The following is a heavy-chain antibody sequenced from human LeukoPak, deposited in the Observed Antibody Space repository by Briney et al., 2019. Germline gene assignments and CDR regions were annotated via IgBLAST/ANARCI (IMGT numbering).Heavy chain of an antibody. CDR2: INPNSGGT. V-gene: IGHV1-2*02. J-gene: IGHJ6*03. Sequence: ASVKVSCKASGYTFTGYYMHWVRQAPGQGLEWMGWINPNSGGTNYAQKFQGRVTMTRDTSISTAYMELSRLRSDDTAVYYCARQGNPGYYYYYMDVWGKGTTVTVSS. CDR3: ARQGNPGYYYYYMDV. CDR1: GYTFTGYY. D-gene: IGHD1-14*01.